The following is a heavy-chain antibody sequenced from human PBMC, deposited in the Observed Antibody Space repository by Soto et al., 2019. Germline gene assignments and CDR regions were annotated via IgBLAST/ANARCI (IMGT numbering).Heavy chain of an antibody. Sequence: SVKVSCKASGGTFDSYAISWVRQAPGQGLEWMGGIIPIFGTANYPQKFQGRVTITADESTSTAFMELSSLRSEDTALYYCATLHHCSGGSCYPPHFDYWGQGSLVTVSS. J-gene: IGHJ4*02. CDR3: ATLHHCSGGSCYPPHFDY. CDR1: GGTFDSYA. CDR2: IIPIFGTA. D-gene: IGHD2-15*01. V-gene: IGHV1-69*13.